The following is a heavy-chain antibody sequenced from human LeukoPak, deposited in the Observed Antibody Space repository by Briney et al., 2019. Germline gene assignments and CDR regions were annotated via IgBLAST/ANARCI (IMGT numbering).Heavy chain of an antibody. J-gene: IGHJ4*02. V-gene: IGHV1-2*02. D-gene: IGHD1-26*01. CDR3: ASLSPYSGEPRDFDH. CDR1: GYSFTGYY. Sequence: ASVKVSCKASGYSFTGYYMHWVRQAPGQGLEWMGWINPKSGGTWYAQKFQGRVTMTRDTSISAVYMELSRLTSDDTAVYYCASLSPYSGEPRDFDHWGQGTLVTVSS. CDR2: INPKSGGT.